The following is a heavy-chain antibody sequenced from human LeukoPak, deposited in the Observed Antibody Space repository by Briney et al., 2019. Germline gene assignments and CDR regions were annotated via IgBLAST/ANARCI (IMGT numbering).Heavy chain of an antibody. J-gene: IGHJ6*02. CDR1: GFTFSIYW. Sequence: GGSLRLSCAASGFTFSIYWVHWVRQAPGKGLVWVSSINSDGSSTSYADSVKGRFTISIDNAKNTLYLQMNTLRAEDTAVYYCAKDMARGIPNYYYYYGMDVWGHGTTVSVSS. CDR3: AKDMARGIPNYYYYYGMDV. V-gene: IGHV3-74*01. CDR2: INSDGSST. D-gene: IGHD3-10*01.